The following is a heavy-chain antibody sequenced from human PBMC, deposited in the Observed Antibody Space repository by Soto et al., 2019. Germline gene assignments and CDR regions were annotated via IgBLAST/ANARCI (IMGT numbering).Heavy chain of an antibody. CDR2: INSDGSST. CDR1: GFTLSSYW. J-gene: IGHJ3*02. D-gene: IGHD3-16*01. Sequence: GGSLRLSCAASGFTLSSYWMHWVRQAPGKGLVWVSRINSDGSSTSYADSVKGRFTISRGNAKNTLYLQMNSLRAEDTAVYYCARGRAPMLYDIWGQGTMVTVSS. V-gene: IGHV3-74*01. CDR3: ARGRAPMLYDI.